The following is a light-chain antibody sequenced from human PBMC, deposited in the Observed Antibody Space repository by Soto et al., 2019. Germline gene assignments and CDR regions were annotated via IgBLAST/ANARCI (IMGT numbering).Light chain of an antibody. CDR2: DAS. CDR3: QHRDNWSYI. V-gene: IGKV3-11*01. Sequence: EIVLTQSPATLSLSPGERATLSCRASESVRHYVVWYQQKPGQAPRLLIYDASNRATGIPARFSGSGSGTDYTLTISSLEAEDFAVYYCQHRDNWSYIFGQGTKLEIK. J-gene: IGKJ2*01. CDR1: ESVRHY.